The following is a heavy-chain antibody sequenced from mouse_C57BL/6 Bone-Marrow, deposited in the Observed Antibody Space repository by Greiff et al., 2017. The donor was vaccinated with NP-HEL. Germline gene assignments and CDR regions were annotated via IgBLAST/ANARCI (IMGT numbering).Heavy chain of an antibody. CDR3: ARGEEPYYYAMDY. J-gene: IGHJ4*01. CDR2: ISYDGSN. V-gene: IGHV3-6*01. Sequence: EVQVVESGPGLVKPSQSLSLTCSVTGYSITSGYYWNWIRQFPGNKLEWMGYISYDGSNNYNPSLKNRISITRDTSKNQFFLKLNSVTTEDTATYYCARGEEPYYYAMDYWGQGTSVTVSS. CDR1: GYSITSGYY.